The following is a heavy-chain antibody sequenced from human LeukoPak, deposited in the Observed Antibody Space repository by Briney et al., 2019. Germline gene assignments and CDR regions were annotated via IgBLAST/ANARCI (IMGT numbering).Heavy chain of an antibody. D-gene: IGHD3-22*01. CDR1: GFTFSSYA. CDR2: ISGSGGST. CDR3: ARRAGDYSHPYDY. V-gene: IGHV3-23*01. J-gene: IGHJ4*02. Sequence: PGGSLRLSCAASGFTFSSYAMSWVRQAPGKGLEWVSAISGSGGSTYYADSVKGRFTIPRDNSKNTLYLQMNSLRAEDTAVYYCARRAGDYSHPYDYWGQGTLVTVSS.